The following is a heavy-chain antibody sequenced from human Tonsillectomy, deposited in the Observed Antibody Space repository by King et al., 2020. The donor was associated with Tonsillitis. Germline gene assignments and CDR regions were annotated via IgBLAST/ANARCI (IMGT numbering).Heavy chain of an antibody. D-gene: IGHD3-3*01. V-gene: IGHV4-61*01. CDR1: GGSVSSGNYY. CDR3: ARWAYYDFWSGGSYYFDY. CDR2: IYYSGST. J-gene: IGHJ4*02. Sequence: LQLQESGPGLVKPSETLSLTCTVSGGSVSSGNYYWSWIRQPPGKGLEWIGYIYYSGSTNYNPSLKSRVTISIDTSKNQFSLKLSSVTAADTAVYYCARWAYYDFWSGGSYYFDYWGQGTLVTVSS.